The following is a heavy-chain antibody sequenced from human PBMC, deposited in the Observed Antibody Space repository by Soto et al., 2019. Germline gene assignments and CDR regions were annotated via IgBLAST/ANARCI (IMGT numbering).Heavy chain of an antibody. CDR2: ISDFEADA. V-gene: IGHV1-18*01. CDR1: GYTYSNYG. D-gene: IGHD3-9*01. Sequence: QVQLVQSGTDVKKPGASVKVSCKASGYTYSNYGISWVRQAPGQGLEWMGWISDFEADANYGQKFQGRVTMTIDTSKNTAYMELRRLTSDDTAVDYCVRDYDIWGEDCFDPWGQGTLVIVSS. J-gene: IGHJ5*02. CDR3: VRDYDIWGEDCFDP.